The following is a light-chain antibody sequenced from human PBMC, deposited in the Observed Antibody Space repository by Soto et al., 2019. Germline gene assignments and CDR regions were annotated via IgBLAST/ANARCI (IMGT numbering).Light chain of an antibody. J-gene: IGLJ3*02. CDR3: SSYTSSGTLVV. Sequence: QSALTQPASVSGSPGQSITISCTGTSSDVSVYNYVSWYQHHPGKGPKLMIYEVSRRPSGVSNRFSGSKSGNTASLTISGLQAEDEAHYYCSSYTSSGTLVVFGGGTKVTVL. V-gene: IGLV2-14*01. CDR1: SSDVSVYNY. CDR2: EVS.